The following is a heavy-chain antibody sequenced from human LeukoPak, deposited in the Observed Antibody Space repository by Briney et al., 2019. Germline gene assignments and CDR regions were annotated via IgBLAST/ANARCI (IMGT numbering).Heavy chain of an antibody. CDR2: MNPNSGNT. CDR3: ARNKAAMRWFDP. D-gene: IGHD6-25*01. V-gene: IGHV1-8*01. CDR1: GYTFTSFD. J-gene: IGHJ5*02. Sequence: ASVRVSCKASGYTFTSFDINWVRQAPGQGLEWMGWMNPNSGNTGYAQKFQGRVTMTRNTSISTAYMELSSLRSEDTAVYYCARNKAAMRWFDPWGQGTLVTVSS.